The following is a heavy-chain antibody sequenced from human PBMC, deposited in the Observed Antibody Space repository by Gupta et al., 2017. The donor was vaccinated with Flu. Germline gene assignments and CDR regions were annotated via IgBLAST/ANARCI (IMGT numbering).Heavy chain of an antibody. CDR3: ARGWEARASFDY. D-gene: IGHD1-26*01. Sequence: EVQLVESGGGLVKPGGSLRLSCAASGFTFSSYSMNWGRQAPGKGLEWVAFISSSSSYIYYADSVKGRFTVSRDNAENSLYLQVNSLRVEDMAMYYCARGWEARASFDYWGQGTLVTVSS. CDR1: GFTFSSYS. CDR2: ISSSSSYI. J-gene: IGHJ4*02. V-gene: IGHV3-21*06.